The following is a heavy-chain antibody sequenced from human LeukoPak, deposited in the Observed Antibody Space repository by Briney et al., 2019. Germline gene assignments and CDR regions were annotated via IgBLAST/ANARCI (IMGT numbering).Heavy chain of an antibody. D-gene: IGHD1-26*01. CDR3: ARDLLHNGGGQY. CDR1: GGPISSYY. V-gene: IGHV4-4*07. CDR2: NYTSGST. J-gene: IGHJ1*01. Sequence: PSETLSLLCTVSGGPISSYYWSWIRQPAGKGLEWIGRNYTSGSTNYNPSLKCRVTMSVDMSKKQCALKLSSVSAADPAVYYCARDLLHNGGGQYWGQGTLVTVSS.